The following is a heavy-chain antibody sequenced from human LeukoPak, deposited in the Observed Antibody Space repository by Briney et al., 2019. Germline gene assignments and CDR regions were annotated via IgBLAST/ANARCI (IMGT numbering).Heavy chain of an antibody. V-gene: IGHV1-69*05. J-gene: IGHJ6*03. CDR2: IIPIFGTA. Sequence: SVKVSCKASGGTFSSYASSWVRQAPGQGLEWMGGIIPIFGTANYAQKFQGRVTITTDESTSTAYMELSSLRSEDTAVYYCARVLRAQDYYYYYMDVWGKGTTVTVSS. D-gene: IGHD2/OR15-2a*01. CDR1: GGTFSSYA. CDR3: ARVLRAQDYYYYYMDV.